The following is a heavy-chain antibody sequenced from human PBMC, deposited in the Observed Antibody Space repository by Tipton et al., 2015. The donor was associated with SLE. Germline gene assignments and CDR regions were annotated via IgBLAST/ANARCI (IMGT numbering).Heavy chain of an antibody. J-gene: IGHJ5*02. D-gene: IGHD2-15*01. CDR3: AKLVVNWFDP. CDR2: IYLDSGST. CDR1: GGSISGHY. Sequence: TLSLTCTVSGGSISGHYWSWVRQPPGKGLEWVGFIYLDSGSTKNNPSLESRVIISTDTSKNQFSLTLTSVTAADTAVYYCAKLVVNWFDPWGQGTPVTVSS. V-gene: IGHV4-59*11.